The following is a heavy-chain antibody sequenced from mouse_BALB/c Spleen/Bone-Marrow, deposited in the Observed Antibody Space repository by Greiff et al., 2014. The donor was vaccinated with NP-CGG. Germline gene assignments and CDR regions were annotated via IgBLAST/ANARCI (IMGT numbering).Heavy chain of an antibody. CDR2: ISDGGNYS. CDR1: GFTFSDYY. D-gene: IGHD2-10*02. CDR3: ARSRMRYGAMDY. J-gene: IGHJ4*01. V-gene: IGHV5-4*02. Sequence: EVKLEESGGGLVKPGGSLKLSCAASGFTFSDYYIYWLRQIPEKRLERVATISDGGNYSYYPDSVKGRFTISRDNAKNNLYLQMSSLKSEDTAMYYCARSRMRYGAMDYWGQGTSVTVFS.